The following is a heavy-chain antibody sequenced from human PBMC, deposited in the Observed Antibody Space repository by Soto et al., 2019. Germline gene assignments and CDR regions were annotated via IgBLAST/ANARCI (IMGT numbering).Heavy chain of an antibody. J-gene: IGHJ6*02. CDR3: ARGRKTSSGYYCYYYGMDV. Sequence: QVQLVQSGAEVKKPGSSVKVSCKASGGTFSSYTISWVRQAPGQGLEWMGRIIPILGIANYAQKFQGRVTITADKSTSTAYMELSSLRSEDTAVYYCARGRKTSSGYYCYYYGMDVWGQGTTVTVSS. V-gene: IGHV1-69*02. CDR2: IIPILGIA. D-gene: IGHD3-22*01. CDR1: GGTFSSYT.